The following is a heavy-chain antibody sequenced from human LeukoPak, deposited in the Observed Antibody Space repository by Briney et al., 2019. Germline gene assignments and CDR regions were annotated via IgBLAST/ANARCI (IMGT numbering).Heavy chain of an antibody. CDR2: ISASNDNT. D-gene: IGHD6-13*01. CDR1: GYTSTNYG. Sequence: ASVKVSCKASGYTSTNYGISWVRQAPGQGLEWMGWISASNDNTNYAQNLQGRVTMTTDTSTSTAYMELRSLRSDDTATYYCARGRIAAANWFDPWGQGTLVTVSS. V-gene: IGHV1-18*01. CDR3: ARGRIAAANWFDP. J-gene: IGHJ5*02.